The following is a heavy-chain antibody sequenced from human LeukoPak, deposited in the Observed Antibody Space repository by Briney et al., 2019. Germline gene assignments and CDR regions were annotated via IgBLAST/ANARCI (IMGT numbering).Heavy chain of an antibody. CDR1: GYTFTSYD. D-gene: IGHD4-17*01. J-gene: IGHJ3*02. Sequence: ASVKVSCKASGYTFTSYDINWVRQATGQELEWMGWMNPNSGNTGYAQKFQGRVTMTRNTSISTAYMELSSLRSEDTAVYYCASRTYGDDDAFDIWGQGAMVTVSS. V-gene: IGHV1-8*01. CDR3: ASRTYGDDDAFDI. CDR2: MNPNSGNT.